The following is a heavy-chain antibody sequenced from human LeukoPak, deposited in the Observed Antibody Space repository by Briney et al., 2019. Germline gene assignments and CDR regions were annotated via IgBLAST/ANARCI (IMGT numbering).Heavy chain of an antibody. V-gene: IGHV3-23*01. D-gene: IGHD3-16*01. CDR2: IIDDGGST. Sequence: GGSLRLSCAASGFTFNRNVMSWVRQAPGKGLEWVSAIIDDGGSTYYADSVKGRFTISRDNSKNTLYLQMNSLRAEDTAVYYCAKDLRFNYVWEAGYWGQGTLVTVSS. CDR3: AKDLRFNYVWEAGY. CDR1: GFTFNRNV. J-gene: IGHJ4*02.